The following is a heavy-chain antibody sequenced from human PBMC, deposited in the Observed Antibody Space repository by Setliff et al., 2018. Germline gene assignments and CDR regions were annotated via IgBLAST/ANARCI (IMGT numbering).Heavy chain of an antibody. CDR3: ARFGGSCSSSSCYASDL. Sequence: ASVKVSCKAFGYTFAKYGTSWVRQAPGQGLEWMGWISXYNGXXXYAQKLQGXXTMTTDTSTGTGYMELRSLRSDDTAVYFCARFGGSCSSSSCYASDLWGQGTMVTVSS. CDR1: GYTFAKYG. D-gene: IGHD2-2*01. V-gene: IGHV1-18*01. CDR2: ISXYNGXX. J-gene: IGHJ3*01.